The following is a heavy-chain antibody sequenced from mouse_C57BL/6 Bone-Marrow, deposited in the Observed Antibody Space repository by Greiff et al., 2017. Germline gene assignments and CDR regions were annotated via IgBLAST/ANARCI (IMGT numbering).Heavy chain of an antibody. J-gene: IGHJ2*01. V-gene: IGHV1-85*01. CDR1: GYTFTSYD. Sequence: LVESGPELVKPGASVKLSCKASGYTFTSYDINWVKQRPGQGLEWIGWIYPRDGSTKYNEKFKGKATLTVDTSSSTAYMELHSLTSEDSAVYFCARKDYYGSSYLDYWGQGTTLTVSS. CDR3: ARKDYYGSSYLDY. CDR2: IYPRDGST. D-gene: IGHD1-1*01.